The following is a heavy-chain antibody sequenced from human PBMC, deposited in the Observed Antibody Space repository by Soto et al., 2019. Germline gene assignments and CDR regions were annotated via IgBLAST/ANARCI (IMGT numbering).Heavy chain of an antibody. CDR1: GGSISSGGYY. CDR3: ARGVATRVTFDY. D-gene: IGHD5-18*01. CDR2: IYYSGST. J-gene: IGHJ4*02. V-gene: IGHV4-31*03. Sequence: SETLSLTCTASGGSISSGGYYWSWIRQHPGKGLEWIGYIYYSGSTYYNPSLKSRVTISVDTSKNQFSLKLSSVTAADTAVYYCARGVATRVTFDYWGQGTLVTVSS.